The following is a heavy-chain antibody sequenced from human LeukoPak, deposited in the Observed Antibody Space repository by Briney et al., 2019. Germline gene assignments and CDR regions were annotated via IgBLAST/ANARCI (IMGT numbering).Heavy chain of an antibody. D-gene: IGHD6-13*01. V-gene: IGHV3-15*01. CDR2: IKSKTDGGTT. CDR3: KADAGMGISVPDAFDI. J-gene: IGHJ3*02. CDR1: GFTFSNAW. Sequence: KPGGSLRLSCAASGFTFSNAWMSWVRQAPGKGLEWVGRIKSKTDGGTTDYAAPVKGRFTISRDDSKNTLYLQMNSLTDEDAAYYYSKADAGMGISVPDAFDIWGQGTMVTVSS.